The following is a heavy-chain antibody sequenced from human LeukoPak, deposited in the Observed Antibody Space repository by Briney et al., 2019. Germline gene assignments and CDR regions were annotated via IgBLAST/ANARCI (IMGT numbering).Heavy chain of an antibody. CDR1: GDSISSHY. CDR3: ARGGEGYNDDAFEV. D-gene: IGHD5-24*01. V-gene: IGHV4-4*09. J-gene: IGHJ3*01. Sequence: SETLSLTCSVSGDSISSHYCAWLRQPPGKGLEWIGHIYNTVTSDYNPSLKGRATISLDSSKKQFSLALTSVTAEDTALYYCARGGEGYNDDAFEVWGQGTMVTVS. CDR2: IYNTVTS.